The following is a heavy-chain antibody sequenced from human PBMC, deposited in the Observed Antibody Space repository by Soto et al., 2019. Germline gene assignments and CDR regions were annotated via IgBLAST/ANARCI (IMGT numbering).Heavy chain of an antibody. D-gene: IGHD5-12*01. Sequence: QVQLVQSGAEVKKPGSSVKVSCKASGGTFSSYTISWVRQAPGQGLEWMGRIIPILGIANYAQKFQGRVTIPAHNATSTGYMALSSLRSEDTAVYYCARGDHVDIVATVNYYYSGMDVWGQGTTVTVSS. CDR3: ARGDHVDIVATVNYYYSGMDV. J-gene: IGHJ6*02. V-gene: IGHV1-69*02. CDR1: GGTFSSYT. CDR2: IIPILGIA.